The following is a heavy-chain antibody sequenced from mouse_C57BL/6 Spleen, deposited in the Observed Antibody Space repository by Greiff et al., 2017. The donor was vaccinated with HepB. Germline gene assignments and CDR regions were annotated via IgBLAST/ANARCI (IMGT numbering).Heavy chain of an antibody. CDR2: INPNYGTT. CDR1: GYSFTDYN. Sequence: EVKLVESGPELVKPGASVKISCKASGYSFTDYNMNWVKQSNGKSLEWIGVINPNYGTTSYNQKFKGKATLTVDQSSSTAYMQLNSLTSEDSAVYYCARSRLRRTGAYNYAMDYWGQGTSVTVSS. CDR3: ARSRLRRTGAYNYAMDY. V-gene: IGHV1-39*01. D-gene: IGHD2-2*01. J-gene: IGHJ4*01.